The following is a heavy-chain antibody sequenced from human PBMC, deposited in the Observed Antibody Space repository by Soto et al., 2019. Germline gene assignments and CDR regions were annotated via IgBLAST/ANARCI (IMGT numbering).Heavy chain of an antibody. Sequence: QVQLQQWGAGLLKPSGTLSLTCAVYGGSFSGYYWSWIRQPPGKGLEWIGEINHSGSTNYNPSLKSRVTISVDTSKNQFSLKLSSVTAADTAVYYCARGIGGRGTTVTTVDYWGQGTLVTVSS. D-gene: IGHD4-17*01. V-gene: IGHV4-34*01. CDR2: INHSGST. CDR3: ARGIGGRGTTVTTVDY. CDR1: GGSFSGYY. J-gene: IGHJ4*02.